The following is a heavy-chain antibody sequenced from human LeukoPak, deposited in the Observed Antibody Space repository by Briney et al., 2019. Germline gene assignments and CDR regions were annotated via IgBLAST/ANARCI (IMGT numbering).Heavy chain of an antibody. CDR3: ATRGWYCNWNDCPLDY. D-gene: IGHD1-20*01. Sequence: SVKVSCKVSGGTFSSYTISWVRQAPGQGLEWMGRIIPILGIANYAQKFQGRVTITADKSTSAAYMELSSLRSEDTAVYYCATRGWYCNWNDCPLDYWGQGTLVTVSS. V-gene: IGHV1-69*02. J-gene: IGHJ4*02. CDR2: IIPILGIA. CDR1: GGTFSSYT.